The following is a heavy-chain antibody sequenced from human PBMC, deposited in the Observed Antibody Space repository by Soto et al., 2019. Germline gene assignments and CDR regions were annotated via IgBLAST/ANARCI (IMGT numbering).Heavy chain of an antibody. CDR3: ARSPVGYSSGWSPTFGY. V-gene: IGHV1-46*01. CDR2: INPSGGST. J-gene: IGHJ4*02. Sequence: GASVKVSCKASGYTFTSYYMHWVRQAPGQGLEWMGIINPSGGSTSYAQKFQGRVTMTRDTSTSTVYMELSSLRSEDTAVYYCARSPVGYSSGWSPTFGYWGQGTLVTVSS. D-gene: IGHD6-19*01. CDR1: GYTFTSYY.